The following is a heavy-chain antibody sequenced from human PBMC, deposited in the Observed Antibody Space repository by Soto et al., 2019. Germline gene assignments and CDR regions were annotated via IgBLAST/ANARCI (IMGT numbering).Heavy chain of an antibody. V-gene: IGHV4-39*01. CDR3: ASPTLGAFDI. CDR1: GGSISSSNYY. J-gene: IGHJ3*02. D-gene: IGHD3-16*01. Sequence: QLQLQESGPGLVKPSETLSLTCTVSGGSISSSNYYWGWICQPPGKGLEWIGSIYYSGSTAYNSSLKSRVTMSVDTSKNQLSLRLSSVTAADTAVYYCASPTLGAFDIWGQGTMVTVSS. CDR2: IYYSGST.